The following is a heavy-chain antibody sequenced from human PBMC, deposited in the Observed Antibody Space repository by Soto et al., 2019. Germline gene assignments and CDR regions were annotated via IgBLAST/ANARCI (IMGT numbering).Heavy chain of an antibody. CDR3: ARKYQLLFWDYCGMDV. D-gene: IGHD2-2*01. Sequence: SVKVSCKASGGTFSSYAISWVRQAPGQGLEWMGGIIPIFGTANYAQKFQGRVTITADESTSTAYMELSSLRSEDTAVYYCARKYQLLFWDYCGMDVWGPGTTVTLS. V-gene: IGHV1-69*13. J-gene: IGHJ6*02. CDR1: GGTFSSYA. CDR2: IIPIFGTA.